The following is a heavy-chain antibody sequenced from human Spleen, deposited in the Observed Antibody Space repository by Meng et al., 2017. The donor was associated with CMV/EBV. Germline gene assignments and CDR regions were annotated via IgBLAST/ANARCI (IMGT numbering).Heavy chain of an antibody. V-gene: IGHV3-23*03. J-gene: IGHJ4*02. CDR3: AKDDVPGLPAANGVLTGYSPDY. CDR1: YA. D-gene: IGHD3-9*01. Sequence: YARSWVRQAPGKGMEWVSVIYSGGSSTYYADSVKGRFTISRDNSKNTLYLQMNSLRAEDTAVYYCAKDDVPGLPAANGVLTGYSPDYWGQGTLVTVSS. CDR2: IYSGGSST.